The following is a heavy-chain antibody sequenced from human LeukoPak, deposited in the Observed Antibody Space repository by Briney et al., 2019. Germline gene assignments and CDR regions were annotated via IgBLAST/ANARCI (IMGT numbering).Heavy chain of an antibody. CDR2: IKQDGSEK. D-gene: IGHD6-19*01. Sequence: GGSLRLSCAASGFTFSSYWMSWVRQAPGKGLEWVANIKQDGSEKYYVDSVKGRFTISRDNAKNTLYLQMDSLRAEDTAVYYCARESTSIEVSGYDYWGQGTLVTVSS. J-gene: IGHJ4*02. CDR1: GFTFSSYW. CDR3: ARESTSIEVSGYDY. V-gene: IGHV3-7*01.